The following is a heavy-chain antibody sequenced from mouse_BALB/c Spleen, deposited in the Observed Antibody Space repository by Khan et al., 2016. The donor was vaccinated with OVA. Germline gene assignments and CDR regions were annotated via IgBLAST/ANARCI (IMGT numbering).Heavy chain of an antibody. CDR1: GFNIKDTY. CDR3: ARTAIHYYCSCAMDY. V-gene: IGHV14-3*02. D-gene: IGHD1-2*01. J-gene: IGHJ4*01. CDR2: IDPATENI. Sequence: VQLKQSGAELVKPGASVKLSCTASGFNIKDTYMHWMKQRPAQGLEWIGRIDPATENIKYDPKFQGKATITADTSSNTAYLHLTSLTSDDTAVYYCARTAIHYYCSCAMDYWGLGTSVTVSS.